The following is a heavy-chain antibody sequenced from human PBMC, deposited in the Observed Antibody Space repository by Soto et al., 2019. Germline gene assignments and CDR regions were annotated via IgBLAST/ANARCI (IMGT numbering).Heavy chain of an antibody. CDR1: GGSINSGGYH. Sequence: QVQLQESGPGLVRPEQTLSLTCSVSGGSINSGGYHWTWIRQHPEKGLEWIGYIYYRGNTYYNPSFRSRLTISVDTSKNQFSLNLASVTAADTAVYYCARTSDLGFRDWFHPWGQGTLVTVSS. J-gene: IGHJ5*02. V-gene: IGHV4-31*03. CDR2: IYYRGNT. D-gene: IGHD2-21*01. CDR3: ARTSDLGFRDWFHP.